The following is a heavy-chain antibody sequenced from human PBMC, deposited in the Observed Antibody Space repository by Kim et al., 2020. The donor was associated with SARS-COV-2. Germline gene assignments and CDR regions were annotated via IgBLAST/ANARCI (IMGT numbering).Heavy chain of an antibody. J-gene: IGHJ5*02. Sequence: SETLSLTCAVYGGSFSGYYWSWIRQPPGKGLEWIGEINHSGSTNYNPSLKSRVTISVDTSKNQFSLKLSSVTAADTSVYYCARGTNRIAAAGTRFDPWGQGTLVTVSS. V-gene: IGHV4-34*01. CDR2: INHSGST. D-gene: IGHD6-13*01. CDR3: ARGTNRIAAAGTRFDP. CDR1: GGSFSGYY.